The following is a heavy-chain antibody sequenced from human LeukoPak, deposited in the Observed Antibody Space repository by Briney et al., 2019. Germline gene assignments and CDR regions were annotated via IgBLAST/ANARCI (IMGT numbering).Heavy chain of an antibody. CDR2: MNPNSGNT. J-gene: IGHJ4*02. CDR3: ARGGAIEYYFDY. V-gene: IGHV1-8*03. Sequence: ASVKVSCKASGYTFTDYFIHWMRQAPGQGLEWMGWMNPNSGNTGYAQKFQGRVTITRNTSISTAYMELSSLRSEDTAVYYCARGGAIEYYFDYWGQGTLVTVSS. CDR1: GYTFTDYF. D-gene: IGHD1-26*01.